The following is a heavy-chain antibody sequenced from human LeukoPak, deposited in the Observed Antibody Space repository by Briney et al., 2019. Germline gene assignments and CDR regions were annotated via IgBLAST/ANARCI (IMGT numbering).Heavy chain of an antibody. CDR3: ARDGAEKQQPEDF. V-gene: IGHV1-18*01. CDR2: ISAYNGNT. D-gene: IGHD6-13*01. J-gene: IGHJ4*02. Sequence: ASVKVSCKASGYIFISYGISWVRQAPGQGLEWMGWISAYNGNTKYAQKLQGRVTMTRDTSISTAYMELSRLRSDDTAVYYCARDGAEKQQPEDFWGQGTLVTVSS. CDR1: GYIFISYG.